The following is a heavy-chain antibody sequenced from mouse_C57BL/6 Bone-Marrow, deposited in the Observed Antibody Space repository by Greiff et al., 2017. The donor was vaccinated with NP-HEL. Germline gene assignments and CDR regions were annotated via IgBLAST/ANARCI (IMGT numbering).Heavy chain of an antibody. Sequence: EVQRVESEGGLVQPGSSMKLSCTASGFTFSDYYMAWVRQVPEKGLEWVANINYDGSSTYYLDSLKSRFIISRDNAKNILYLQMSSLKSEDTATYYCARGWPLDYWGQGTTLTVSS. CDR1: GFTFSDYY. V-gene: IGHV5-16*01. D-gene: IGHD2-3*01. CDR3: ARGWPLDY. CDR2: INYDGSST. J-gene: IGHJ2*01.